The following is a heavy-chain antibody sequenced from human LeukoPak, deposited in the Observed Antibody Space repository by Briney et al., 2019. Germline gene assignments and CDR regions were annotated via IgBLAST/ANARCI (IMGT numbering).Heavy chain of an antibody. CDR3: AKIDIVVVVAATGVDY. Sequence: GGSLRLSCAASGFTVSSNYMSWVRQAPGKGLEWVSVIYSGGSTYYADSVKGRFTISRDNSKNTLYLQMNSLRAEDTAVYYCAKIDIVVVVAATGVDYWGQGTLVTVSS. J-gene: IGHJ4*02. V-gene: IGHV3-66*02. CDR1: GFTVSSNY. CDR2: IYSGGST. D-gene: IGHD2-15*01.